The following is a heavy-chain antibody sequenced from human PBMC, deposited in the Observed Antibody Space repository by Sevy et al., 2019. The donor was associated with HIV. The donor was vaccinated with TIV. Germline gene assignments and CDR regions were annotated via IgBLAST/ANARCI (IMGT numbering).Heavy chain of an antibody. CDR2: ISHDGRNNK. J-gene: IGHJ5*02. V-gene: IGHV3-30*04. CDR1: GFTFSESG. D-gene: IGHD3-10*01. Sequence: GGSLRLSCAASGFTFSESGMHWVRQAPGKGLEWVAVISHDGRNNKYNADSVKGRFTISRDNSKNTLYLQMNSLRADDTAIYYCARDRGEILRSAFKSWGQGTLVTVSS. CDR3: ARDRGEILRSAFKS.